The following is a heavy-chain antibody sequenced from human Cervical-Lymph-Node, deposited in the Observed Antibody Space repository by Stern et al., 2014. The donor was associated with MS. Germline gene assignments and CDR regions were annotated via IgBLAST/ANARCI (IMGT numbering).Heavy chain of an antibody. CDR3: ARNHRPPVNYYDALHY. CDR1: GGSINGYY. CDR2: IYHTGST. J-gene: IGHJ4*02. V-gene: IGHV4-59*01. D-gene: IGHD3-22*01. Sequence: VQLEESGPGLVQPSEPLSLTCTVSGGSINGYYWSWIRPPPGKGLEWIGYIYHTGSTTYNPSIKSLVTMSVDKSETQLSLTLSSVTAADKAIYFCARNHRPPVNYYDALHYWGQGMLVTVSS.